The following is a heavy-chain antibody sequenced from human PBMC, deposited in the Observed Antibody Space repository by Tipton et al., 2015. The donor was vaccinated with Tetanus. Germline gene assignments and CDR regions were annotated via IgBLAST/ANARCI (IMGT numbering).Heavy chain of an antibody. CDR2: IYYSGST. Sequence: TLSLTCTVSGGSISSGGYYWSWIRQHPGKGLEWIGYIYYSGSTYYNPSLKSRVTISVDTSKNQFSLKLSSVTAADTAVYYCARVVGAAAGTKVDYWGQGTLVTVSS. V-gene: IGHV4-31*03. D-gene: IGHD6-13*01. CDR3: ARVVGAAAGTKVDY. CDR1: GGSISSGGYY. J-gene: IGHJ4*02.